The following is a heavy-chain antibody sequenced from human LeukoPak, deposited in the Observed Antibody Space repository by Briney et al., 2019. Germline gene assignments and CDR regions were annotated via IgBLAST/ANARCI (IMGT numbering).Heavy chain of an antibody. CDR3: ARENRAGAFDI. V-gene: IGHV3-11*01. J-gene: IGHJ3*02. Sequence: GGSLRLSCAASGFTFSDYYMSWIRQAPGKGLEWISSISGSGSIHTIIYYADSVKGRFTISRDNAKNSLYLQMNSLRAEDTALYHRARENRAGAFDIWGQGTMVTVSS. CDR1: GFTFSDYY. CDR2: ISGSGSIHTII. D-gene: IGHD3-16*02.